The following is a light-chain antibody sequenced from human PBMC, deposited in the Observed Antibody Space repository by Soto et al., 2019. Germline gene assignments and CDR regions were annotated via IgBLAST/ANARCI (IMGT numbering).Light chain of an antibody. J-gene: IGKJ2*01. CDR2: GAS. CDR1: QSVSSNY. Sequence: EIVLTQSPGTVSVSPGERATLSCRASQSVSSNYLAWYQRKRGQAPRLLIYGASTRATGVPDRFSGSGSGTDFTLTISRLEPEDFAVYYCQQYGTSPRYTFGQGTKLETK. CDR3: QQYGTSPRYT. V-gene: IGKV3-20*01.